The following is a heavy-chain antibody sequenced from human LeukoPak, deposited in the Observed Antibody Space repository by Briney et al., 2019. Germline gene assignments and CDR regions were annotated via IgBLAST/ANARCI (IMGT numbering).Heavy chain of an antibody. V-gene: IGHV4-59*08. Sequence: PSETLSLTCTVSGGSISSYYWSWIRQPPGKGLEWIGYIYYSGSTNYNPSLKSRVTISVDTSKNQFSLKLSSVTAADTAVYYCARYGSGSYYRPYYWGQGTLVTVSS. J-gene: IGHJ4*02. CDR3: ARYGSGSYYRPYY. D-gene: IGHD3-10*01. CDR1: GGSISSYY. CDR2: IYYSGST.